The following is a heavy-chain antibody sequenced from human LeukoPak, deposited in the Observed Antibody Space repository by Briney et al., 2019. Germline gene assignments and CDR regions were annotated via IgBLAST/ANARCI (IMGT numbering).Heavy chain of an antibody. CDR2: ITGSGGST. D-gene: IGHD1-1*01. CDR1: GFTFSSYA. CDR3: AKSTGTGDFDY. J-gene: IGHJ4*02. Sequence: GGSLRLSCAASGFTFSSYAMSWVRQAPGKGLEWVSAITGSGGSTYYADSVKGWFTISRDNSKNTLYLQMDSLRADDTAVYYCAKSTGTGDFDYWGQGTLVTVSS. V-gene: IGHV3-23*01.